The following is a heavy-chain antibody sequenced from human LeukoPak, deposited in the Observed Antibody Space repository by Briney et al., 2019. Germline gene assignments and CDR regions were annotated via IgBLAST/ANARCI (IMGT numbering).Heavy chain of an antibody. Sequence: GESLKISCKGSGYSFTSYWIGWVRQMPGXGXEWMGIIYPGDSDTRYSPSFQGQVTISADKSISTAYLQWSSLKASDTAMYYCASFGSSGWTPFDYWGQGTLVTVSS. CDR1: GYSFTSYW. CDR3: ASFGSSGWTPFDY. CDR2: IYPGDSDT. D-gene: IGHD6-19*01. J-gene: IGHJ4*02. V-gene: IGHV5-51*01.